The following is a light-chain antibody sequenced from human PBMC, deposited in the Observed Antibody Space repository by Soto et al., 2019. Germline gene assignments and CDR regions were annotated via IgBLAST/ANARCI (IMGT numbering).Light chain of an antibody. CDR3: QQYKSYPWT. CDR2: DAS. CDR1: QSISSW. V-gene: IGKV1-5*01. J-gene: IGKJ1*01. Sequence: DIQMTQSPSTLSASVGDRVTITCRASQSISSWLAWYQQKPGKAPKLLIYDASSLESWVPSRFSGSGSGTEFTLTISSLQPDDFASYYCQQYKSYPWTFGQGTKVEIK.